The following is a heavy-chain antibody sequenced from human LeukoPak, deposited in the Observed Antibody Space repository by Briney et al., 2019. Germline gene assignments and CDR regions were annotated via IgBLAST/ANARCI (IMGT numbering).Heavy chain of an antibody. V-gene: IGHV4-39*07. Sequence: PSETLSLTCTVSGGSISSSSYYWGWIRQPPGKGLEWIGSSYYSGSTYYNPSLKSRVTISVDTSKNQFSLKLSSVTAADTAVYYCAKGAGGFSYYNWFDPWGQGILVTVSS. CDR2: SYYSGST. CDR1: GGSISSSSYY. J-gene: IGHJ5*02. CDR3: AKGAGGFSYYNWFDP. D-gene: IGHD5-18*01.